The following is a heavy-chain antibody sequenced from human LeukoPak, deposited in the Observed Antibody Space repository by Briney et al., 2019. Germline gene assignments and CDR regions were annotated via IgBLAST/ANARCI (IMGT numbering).Heavy chain of an antibody. Sequence: SLRQSCSASGFTFSDYYMSWIPQAPGKGLERDSYIRSSGITIYYADSVKGRFTISRDNAKNSLYLQRNSLRAEDTAVYYCAREYGSGAIEEYWGQGTLVTVSS. J-gene: IGHJ4*02. D-gene: IGHD3-10*01. CDR3: AREYGSGAIEEY. V-gene: IGHV3-11*01. CDR1: GFTFSDYY. CDR2: IRSSGITI.